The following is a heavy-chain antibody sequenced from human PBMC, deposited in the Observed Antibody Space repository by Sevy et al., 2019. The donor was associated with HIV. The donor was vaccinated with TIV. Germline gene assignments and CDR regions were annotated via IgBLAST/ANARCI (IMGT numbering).Heavy chain of an antibody. J-gene: IGHJ4*02. CDR3: TTDLGFYSSK. Sequence: GGSLRLSCAASGITFSSAWMSWVRLVPGKGLEWLGRIKSDTDGGAADYAAAVKGRFTISRDDSIETLYLQLNSLKTEDTAVYHCTTDLGFYSSKWGQGTLVTVSS. CDR1: GITFSSAW. CDR2: IKSDTDGGAA. D-gene: IGHD4-4*01. V-gene: IGHV3-15*01.